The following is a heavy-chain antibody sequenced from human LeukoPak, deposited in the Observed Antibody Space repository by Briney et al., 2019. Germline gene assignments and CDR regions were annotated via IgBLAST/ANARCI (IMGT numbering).Heavy chain of an antibody. J-gene: IGHJ4*02. V-gene: IGHV4-61*02. CDR1: GGSISSCFYY. CDR2: IYTSGST. Sequence: SETLSLTCTVSGGSISSCFYYWSWIRQPAGKGLEWIGRIYTSGSTNYNPSLKSRVTISVDTSKNQFSLKLSSVTAADTAVYYCARRQDGHDYWGQGTLVTVSS. CDR3: ARRQDGHDY.